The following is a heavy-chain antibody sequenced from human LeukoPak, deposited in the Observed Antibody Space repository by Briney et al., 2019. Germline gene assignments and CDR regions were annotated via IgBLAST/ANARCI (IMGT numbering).Heavy chain of an antibody. Sequence: SETLSLTCSVSGGSINSSRDHWDWIRQPPGKGLEWIASVHYSGTAHYTPSLRSRVTISVDTSKNQFSLKVTSVTAADTAAYDCARRLHYYDYWGQGTLVSVSS. D-gene: IGHD2-21*02. CDR1: GGSINSSRDH. J-gene: IGHJ4*02. V-gene: IGHV4-39*01. CDR3: ARRLHYYDY. CDR2: VHYSGTA.